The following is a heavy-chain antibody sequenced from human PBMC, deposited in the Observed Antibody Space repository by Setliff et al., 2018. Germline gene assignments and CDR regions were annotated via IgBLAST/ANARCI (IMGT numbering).Heavy chain of an antibody. Sequence: SETLSLTCSVYGGSLTTYYWGWIRQPPGKGLEWIGEINHSESTNYNPALKSRVTISIDTSKNQFSLKLSSVTAADTAVYYCARHVLGQQLVYNWFDPWGQGTLVTVSS. J-gene: IGHJ5*02. CDR1: GGSLTTYY. V-gene: IGHV4-34*01. D-gene: IGHD6-13*01. CDR2: INHSEST. CDR3: ARHVLGQQLVYNWFDP.